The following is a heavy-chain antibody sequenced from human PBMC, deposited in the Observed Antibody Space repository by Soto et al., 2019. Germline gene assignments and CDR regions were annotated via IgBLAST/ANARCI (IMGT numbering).Heavy chain of an antibody. CDR3: PHILVAGTSCSAP. CDR1: GFSLSTSGVG. J-gene: IGHJ5*02. D-gene: IGHD6-19*01. CDR2: IYWDDDK. Sequence: QITLKESGPTLVKPTQTLTLTCTFSGFSLSTSGVGVVWIRQPPGKALEWLGIIYWDDDKRYRPSLKSRLTTTTDTSKNQVALKLTNMDPVDTATYYGPHILVAGTSCSAPWGQGTLVTFSS. V-gene: IGHV2-5*02.